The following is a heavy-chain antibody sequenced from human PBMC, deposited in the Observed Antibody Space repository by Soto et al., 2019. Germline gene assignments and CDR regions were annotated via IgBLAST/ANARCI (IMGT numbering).Heavy chain of an antibody. CDR2: IIPNNGGT. D-gene: IGHD3-22*01. V-gene: IGHV1-2*02. Sequence: QVQLVQSGAEVKKPGASVTVSCKASGYTFTDYYLHWVRQAPGQGLEWMGGIIPNNGGTKFAQKFQGRVTMTRDTSITTAYMELSSLRSDDTAVYYCARGTFDSSGNFYAGWFDPWGQGTLVTVSS. CDR1: GYTFTDYY. CDR3: ARGTFDSSGNFYAGWFDP. J-gene: IGHJ5*02.